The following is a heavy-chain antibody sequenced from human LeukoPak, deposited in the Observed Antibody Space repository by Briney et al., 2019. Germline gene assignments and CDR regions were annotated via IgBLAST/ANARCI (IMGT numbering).Heavy chain of an antibody. J-gene: IGHJ4*02. D-gene: IGHD6-13*01. CDR3: ARDDSGQQLVQGPIDY. Sequence: GGSLRLSCAASGFTDSNKYMSWVRQAPGKGLEWVAVISYDGSNKYADSVKGRFTISRDNSKNTLFLQMNSLRAEDTAVYYCARDDSGQQLVQGPIDYWGQGTLVTVSS. CDR2: ISYDGSNK. CDR1: GFTDSNKY. V-gene: IGHV3-30*03.